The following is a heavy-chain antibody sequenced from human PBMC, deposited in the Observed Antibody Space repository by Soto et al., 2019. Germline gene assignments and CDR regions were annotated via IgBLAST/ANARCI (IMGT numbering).Heavy chain of an antibody. Sequence: SETLSLTCAVYGGSFSGYYWSWIRQPPGKGLEWIGEINHSGSTNYNPSLKSRVTISVDTSKNQFSLKLSSVTAADTAVYYCARGLIARGYDARLKTYDYWGQGTLVTVSS. CDR1: GGSFSGYY. J-gene: IGHJ4*02. V-gene: IGHV4-34*01. CDR2: INHSGST. D-gene: IGHD5-12*01. CDR3: ARGLIARGYDARLKTYDY.